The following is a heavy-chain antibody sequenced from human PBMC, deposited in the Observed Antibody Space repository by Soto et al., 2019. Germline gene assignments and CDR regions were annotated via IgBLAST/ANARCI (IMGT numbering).Heavy chain of an antibody. D-gene: IGHD6-13*01. CDR1: GGTFSSHA. CDR2: IIPLFDTA. CDR3: ARDLHSSSPVDWVDP. J-gene: IGHJ5*02. Sequence: QVQLVQSGAEVKKPGSSVKVSCKASGGTFSSHAINWVRQAPGQGLEWMGRIIPLFDTANYAQKFQGRVTIIADESTSTVYMELSSLRSEDTALYYCARDLHSSSPVDWVDPWGQGTLVTVSS. V-gene: IGHV1-69*18.